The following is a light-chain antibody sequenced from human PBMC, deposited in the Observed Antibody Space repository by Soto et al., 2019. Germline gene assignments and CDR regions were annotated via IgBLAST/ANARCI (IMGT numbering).Light chain of an antibody. CDR1: SSNIGAGYD. J-gene: IGLJ2*01. V-gene: IGLV1-40*01. Sequence: QSVLTQPPSVSGAPGQRVTSSCTGSSSNIGAGYDVNWYQQLPGTAPKLLIYGNSNRPSGVPDRFSGSKSGTSASLAITGLQAEDEADYYCQSYDSSLSGPVFGGGTKLTVL. CDR2: GNS. CDR3: QSYDSSLSGPV.